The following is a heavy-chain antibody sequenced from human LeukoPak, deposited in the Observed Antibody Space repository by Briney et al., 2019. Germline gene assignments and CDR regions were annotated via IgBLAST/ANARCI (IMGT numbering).Heavy chain of an antibody. J-gene: IGHJ4*02. CDR3: ASGGLYSGSYYVDY. V-gene: IGHV4-4*07. Sequence: SSETLSLTRTVPGGSISSYYWSWIRQPAGKGLEWIGRIYTSGSTNYNPSLKSRVTMSVDTSKNQFSLKLSSVTAADTAVYYCASGGLYSGSYYVDYWGQGTLVTVSS. CDR1: GGSISSYY. CDR2: IYTSGST. D-gene: IGHD1-26*01.